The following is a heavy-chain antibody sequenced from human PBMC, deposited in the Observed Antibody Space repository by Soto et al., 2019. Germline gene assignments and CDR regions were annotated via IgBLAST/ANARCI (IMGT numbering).Heavy chain of an antibody. CDR1: GFTFSSYA. CDR3: ARVPIAAAGTRVY. J-gene: IGHJ4*02. V-gene: IGHV3-30-3*01. D-gene: IGHD6-13*01. Sequence: QVQLVESGGGVVQPGRSLRLSCAASGFTFSSYAMHWVRQAPGKGLEWVAVISYDGSNKYYADSVKGRFTISRDNSKNTLYLQMNSLRAEDTAVYYCARVPIAAAGTRVYWGQGTLVTVSS. CDR2: ISYDGSNK.